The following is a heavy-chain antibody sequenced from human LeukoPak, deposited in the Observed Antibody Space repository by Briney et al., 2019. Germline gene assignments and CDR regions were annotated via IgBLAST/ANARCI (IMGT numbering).Heavy chain of an antibody. D-gene: IGHD5-18*01. V-gene: IGHV3-33*01. Sequence: PGRSLRLSCAASGFTFSSYGMHWVRQAPGKGLEWVAVIWYDGSNKYYADSVKGRFTISRDNSKNTLYLQMNSLRAEDTAVYYCARASTRNSYGSLLDYWGQGTLVTVSS. CDR3: ARASTRNSYGSLLDY. J-gene: IGHJ4*02. CDR1: GFTFSSYG. CDR2: IWYDGSNK.